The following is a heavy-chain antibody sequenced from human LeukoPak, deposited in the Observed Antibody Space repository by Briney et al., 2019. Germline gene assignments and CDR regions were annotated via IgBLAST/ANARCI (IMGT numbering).Heavy chain of an antibody. CDR2: VFGGGGT. CDR3: ARTYTNNAGYYLY. CDR1: GLSVSSTF. D-gene: IGHD3-22*01. Sequence: GESLRLSCAASGLSVSSTFMSWVRQTPGKGLEWVSSVFGGGGTRYADSVMGRFTISRDNSKSTLYLQMNSLRAEDTAVYYCARTYTNNAGYYLYWGQGTLVTVSS. V-gene: IGHV3-53*01. J-gene: IGHJ4*02.